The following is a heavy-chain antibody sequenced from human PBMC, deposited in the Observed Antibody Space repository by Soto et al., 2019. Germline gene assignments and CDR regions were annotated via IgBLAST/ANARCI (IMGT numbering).Heavy chain of an antibody. Sequence: ASVKVSCKASGYTFTSYYMHWVRQAPGQGLEWMGIINPSGGSTSYAQKFQGRVTMTRDTSTSTVYMELSSLRSEDTAVYYCARDLVVVVAAHYYYYYYGMDVWGQGTTVTVSS. CDR3: ARDLVVVVAAHYYYYYYGMDV. CDR2: INPSGGST. CDR1: GYTFTSYY. V-gene: IGHV1-46*01. D-gene: IGHD2-15*01. J-gene: IGHJ6*02.